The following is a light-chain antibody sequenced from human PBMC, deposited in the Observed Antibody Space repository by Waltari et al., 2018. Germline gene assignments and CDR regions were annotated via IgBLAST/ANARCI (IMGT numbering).Light chain of an antibody. V-gene: IGLV1-44*01. J-gene: IGLJ3*02. CDR2: RNT. Sequence: QSVLTHPPSASGTPGQRVTISSSVSSPNFGPNTVNWYQQLPGTAPNLLIYRNTQRPSGVPDRFSSSKSGTSASLAISGLQSEDEADYYCAAWDDSLNGWVFGGGTKLTVL. CDR1: SPNFGPNT. CDR3: AAWDDSLNGWV.